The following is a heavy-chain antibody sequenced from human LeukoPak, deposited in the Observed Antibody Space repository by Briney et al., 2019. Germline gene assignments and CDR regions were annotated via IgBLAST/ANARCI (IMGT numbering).Heavy chain of an antibody. Sequence: ASVKVSCKASGYTFTSYAMHWVRQAPGQRLEWMGWINDGNGNTKYSQKFQGRVTITRDTSASTAYMELSSLRSEDTAVYYCASSGYCSGGSCHPNYFDYWGQGTLVTVSS. V-gene: IGHV1-3*01. CDR2: INDGNGNT. D-gene: IGHD2-15*01. J-gene: IGHJ4*02. CDR3: ASSGYCSGGSCHPNYFDY. CDR1: GYTFTSYA.